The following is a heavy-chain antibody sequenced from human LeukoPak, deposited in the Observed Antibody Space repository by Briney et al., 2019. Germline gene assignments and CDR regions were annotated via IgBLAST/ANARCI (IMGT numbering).Heavy chain of an antibody. J-gene: IGHJ4*02. CDR3: AKESGKFDY. CDR1: GLTFHDYA. V-gene: IGHV3-43*02. Sequence: GGTLRLSCVASGLTFHDYAMNWVRQAPGKGVEGVSLISADGGSTFYAESVRGRFSISRDNIKNSLYLQMNSLRTEDTAMYYCAKESGKFDYWGQGTLVAVSS. CDR2: ISADGGST.